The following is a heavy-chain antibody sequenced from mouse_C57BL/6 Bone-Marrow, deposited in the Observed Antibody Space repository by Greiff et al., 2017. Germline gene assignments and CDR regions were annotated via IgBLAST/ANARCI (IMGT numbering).Heavy chain of an antibody. CDR3: ARDYYGSSYERTNFDY. D-gene: IGHD1-1*01. Sequence: EVQLVESGGGLVKPGGSLKLSCAASGFTFSSYTMSWVRQTPEKRLEWVATISGGGGNTYYPDSVKGRFTISRDNAKNTLYLQMSSLRSEDTALYYCARDYYGSSYERTNFDYWGQGTTLTVSS. J-gene: IGHJ2*01. V-gene: IGHV5-9*01. CDR2: ISGGGGNT. CDR1: GFTFSSYT.